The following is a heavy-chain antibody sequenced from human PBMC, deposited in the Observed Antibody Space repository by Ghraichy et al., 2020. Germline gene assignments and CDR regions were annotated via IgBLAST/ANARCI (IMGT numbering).Heavy chain of an antibody. J-gene: IGHJ4*02. CDR1: GFSFTSYL. CDR3: ARDRESYCSGGRCYSVRGFDY. V-gene: IGHV3-30-3*01. D-gene: IGHD2-15*01. Sequence: LSLTCAASGFSFTSYLIHWVRQAPGKGLEWVAVTSYDGSNRYYAEYVKGRFTISRDNSRNTVYLEMNSLRPEDTAVHYCARDRESYCSGGRCYSVRGFDYWGQGTLVTVSS. CDR2: TSYDGSNR.